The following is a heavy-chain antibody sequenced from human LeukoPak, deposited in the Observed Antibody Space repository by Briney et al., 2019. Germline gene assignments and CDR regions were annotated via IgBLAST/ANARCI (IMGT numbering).Heavy chain of an antibody. V-gene: IGHV1-69*05. Sequence: SVKVSYKASGGTFSSYAISWVRQAPGQGLEWMGGIIPIFGTANYAQKFQGRVTITTDESTSTAYMELSSLRSEDTAVYYCASSKPGRIAAAGYDYWGQGTLVTVSS. J-gene: IGHJ4*02. D-gene: IGHD6-13*01. CDR2: IIPIFGTA. CDR1: GGTFSSYA. CDR3: ASSKPGRIAAAGYDY.